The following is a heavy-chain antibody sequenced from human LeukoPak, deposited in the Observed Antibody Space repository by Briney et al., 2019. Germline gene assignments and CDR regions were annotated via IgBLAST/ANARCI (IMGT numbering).Heavy chain of an antibody. CDR1: GXSFTSYW. CDR3: ARLREDGQIGDY. Sequence: GESLKISFKGSGXSFTSYWIGWVRQMPGKGLEWMGIIYPGDSDTRYSPSFQGQVTISADKSISTVYLQWNSLKASDTAMYYCARLREDGQIGDYWGQGTLVTVSS. J-gene: IGHJ4*02. V-gene: IGHV5-51*01. D-gene: IGHD3-10*01. CDR2: IYPGDSDT.